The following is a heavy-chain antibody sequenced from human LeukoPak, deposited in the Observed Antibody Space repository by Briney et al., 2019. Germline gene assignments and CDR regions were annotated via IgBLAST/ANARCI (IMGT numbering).Heavy chain of an antibody. J-gene: IGHJ4*02. D-gene: IGHD6-19*01. CDR2: ISGSGGST. Sequence: GGSLRLSCAASGFTFSSYAMSWVRQAPGKGLEWVSAISGSGGSTYYADSVKGRFTISRDNSKNTLYLQMNSLRAEDTAVYYCAKAQKAVAGPWIPYYFDYWGQGTLVTVSP. CDR1: GFTFSSYA. CDR3: AKAQKAVAGPWIPYYFDY. V-gene: IGHV3-23*01.